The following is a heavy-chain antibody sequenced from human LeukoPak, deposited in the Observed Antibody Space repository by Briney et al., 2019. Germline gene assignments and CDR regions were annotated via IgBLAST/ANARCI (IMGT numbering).Heavy chain of an antibody. CDR3: ARGRELLRRHFDY. J-gene: IGHJ4*02. D-gene: IGHD1-26*01. CDR1: GGSFSGYY. Sequence: SETLSLTCAVYGGSFSGYYWSWIRQPPGKGLEWIGEINHSGSTNYNPSLKSRATISVDTSKNQFSLKLSSVTAADTAVYYCARGRELLRRHFDYWGQGTLVTVSS. CDR2: INHSGST. V-gene: IGHV4-34*01.